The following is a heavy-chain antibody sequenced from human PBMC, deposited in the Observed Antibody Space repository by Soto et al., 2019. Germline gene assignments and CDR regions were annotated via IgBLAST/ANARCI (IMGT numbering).Heavy chain of an antibody. CDR1: GFTLSNSG. J-gene: IGHJ4*02. Sequence: QVQLVESGGGVVQPGRSLTLSCEVSGFTLSNSGIHWVRQAPDKGLEWVATIAYEGKTANYADSANGRFTISRDISKSTVYLQMNSLRREDTATYYCAKSTSGYGGASDFWGQGTVVTVSS. D-gene: IGHD4-17*01. CDR2: IAYEGKTA. V-gene: IGHV3-30*18. CDR3: AKSTSGYGGASDF.